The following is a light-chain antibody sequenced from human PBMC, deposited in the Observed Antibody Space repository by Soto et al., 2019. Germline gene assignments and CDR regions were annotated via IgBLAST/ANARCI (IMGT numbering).Light chain of an antibody. Sequence: EIVLTQSPATLSSFPGDRVTLSCRASQAVNTRLAWYQHKPGQAPRLLIYLTSNRAAGIPARFSGSGSGTDCTLTISDVQPEDFAVYSCHQRQSWPRTFGQGTKVDIK. CDR2: LTS. CDR3: HQRQSWPRT. V-gene: IGKV3-11*01. J-gene: IGKJ1*01. CDR1: QAVNTR.